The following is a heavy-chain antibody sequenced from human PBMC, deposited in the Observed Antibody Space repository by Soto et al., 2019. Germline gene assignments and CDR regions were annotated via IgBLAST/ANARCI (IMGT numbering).Heavy chain of an antibody. J-gene: IGHJ5*02. V-gene: IGHV4-38-2*02. CDR2: IYHSGST. CDR3: ARERGYYYGSGSYIWFDP. D-gene: IGHD3-10*01. CDR1: GYSIRNGYY. Sequence: PSETLSLTCTVSGYSIRNGYYWGWIRQPPGKGLEWIGTIYHSGSTYYNPSLKSRVTISVDASENHFSLKLSSVTAADTAVYYCARERGYYYGSGSYIWFDPWGQGTLVTVSS.